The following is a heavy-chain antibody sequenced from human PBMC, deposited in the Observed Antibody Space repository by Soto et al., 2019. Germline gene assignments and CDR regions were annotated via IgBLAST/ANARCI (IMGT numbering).Heavy chain of an antibody. V-gene: IGHV4-31*03. CDR1: GGSISSGGYY. D-gene: IGHD5-12*01. CDR2: IYYSGNT. CDR3: ARGRLIGWVIVATIDY. Sequence: PSETLSLTCTVSGGSISSGGYYWSWIRQHPGKGLEWIGYIYYSGNTYYNPSLKSRVTISVDTSKNQFSLKLSSVTAADTAVYYCARGRLIGWVIVATIDYWGQGTLVTVSS. J-gene: IGHJ4*02.